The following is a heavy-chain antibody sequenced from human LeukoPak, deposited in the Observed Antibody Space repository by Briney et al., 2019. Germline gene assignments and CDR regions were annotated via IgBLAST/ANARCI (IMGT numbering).Heavy chain of an antibody. CDR3: ASLWSYYYDSSGYLGNDY. D-gene: IGHD3-22*01. CDR2: INHSGST. J-gene: IGHJ4*02. V-gene: IGHV4-34*01. Sequence: SETLSLTCAVYGGSFSGYYWSWIRQLPGKGLEWIGEINHSGSTNYNPSLKSRVTISVDTSKNQFSLKLSSVTAADTAVYYCASLWSYYYDSSGYLGNDYWGQGTLVTVSS. CDR1: GGSFSGYY.